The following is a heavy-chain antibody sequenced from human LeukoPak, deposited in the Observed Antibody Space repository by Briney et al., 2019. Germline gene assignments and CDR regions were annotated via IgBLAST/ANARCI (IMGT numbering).Heavy chain of an antibody. CDR3: ARDRVVATIDEIDYYYYYGMDV. CDR1: GGSISSSNW. Sequence: PSGTLSLTCAVSGGSISSSNWWSWVRQPPGKGLEWIGEIYHSRSTNYNPSLKSRVTISVDKSKNQFSLKLSSVTAADTAVYYCARDRVVATIDEIDYYYYYGMDVWGKGTTVTVSS. J-gene: IGHJ6*04. D-gene: IGHD5-12*01. CDR2: IYHSRST. V-gene: IGHV4-4*02.